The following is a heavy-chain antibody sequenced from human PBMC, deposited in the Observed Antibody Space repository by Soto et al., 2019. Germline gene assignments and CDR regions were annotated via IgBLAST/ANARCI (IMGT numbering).Heavy chain of an antibody. V-gene: IGHV4-34*01. CDR3: ARGRSKWRSYYYYGMDV. CDR2: INHSGST. Sequence: PSETLSLTCAVYGGSFSCYYWSWIRQPPGKGLEWIGEINHSGSTNYNPSLKSRVTISVDTSKNQFSLKLSSVTAADTAVYYCARGRSKWRSYYYYGMDVWGQGTTVTVSS. CDR1: GGSFSCYY. D-gene: IGHD5-12*01. J-gene: IGHJ6*02.